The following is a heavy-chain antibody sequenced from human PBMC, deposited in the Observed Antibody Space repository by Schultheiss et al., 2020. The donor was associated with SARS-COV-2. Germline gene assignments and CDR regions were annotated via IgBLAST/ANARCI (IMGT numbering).Heavy chain of an antibody. D-gene: IGHD2-21*01. J-gene: IGHJ5*02. CDR2: INHSGST. CDR1: GGSFSGYY. CDR3: ARENAIASSNWFDP. V-gene: IGHV4-34*01. Sequence: SETLSLTCAVYGGSFSGYYWSWIRQPPGKGLEWIGEINHSGSTNYNPSLKSRVTISVDTSKNQFSLKLSSVTAADTAVYYCARENAIASSNWFDPWGQGTLVTVSS.